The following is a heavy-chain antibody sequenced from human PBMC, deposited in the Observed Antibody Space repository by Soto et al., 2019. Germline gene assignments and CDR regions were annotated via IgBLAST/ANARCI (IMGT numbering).Heavy chain of an antibody. V-gene: IGHV4-59*01. J-gene: IGHJ6*02. D-gene: IGHD2-21*02. Sequence: PSETLSLTCTVSGGSISSYYWSWIRQPPGKGLEWIGYIYYSGSTNYNPSLKSRVTISVDTSKNQFSLKLSSVTAADTAVYYCATRGRGFVVVTGYYYYYGMDVWGQGTTVTVSS. CDR2: IYYSGST. CDR1: GGSISSYY. CDR3: ATRGRGFVVVTGYYYYYGMDV.